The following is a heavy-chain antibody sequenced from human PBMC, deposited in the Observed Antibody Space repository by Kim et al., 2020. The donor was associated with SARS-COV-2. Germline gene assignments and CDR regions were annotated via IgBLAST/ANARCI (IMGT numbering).Heavy chain of an antibody. J-gene: IGHJ6*03. CDR1: GFTFSSYG. Sequence: GGSLRLSCAASGFTFSSYGMHWVRQAPGKGLEWVAVIWYDGSNKYYADSVKGRFTISRDNSKNTLYLQMNSLRAEDTAVYYCARVGCTGGVCYDFSLRDYYYYYMDVWGKGTTVTVSS. D-gene: IGHD2-8*02. CDR2: IWYDGSNK. CDR3: ARVGCTGGVCYDFSLRDYYYYYMDV. V-gene: IGHV3-33*01.